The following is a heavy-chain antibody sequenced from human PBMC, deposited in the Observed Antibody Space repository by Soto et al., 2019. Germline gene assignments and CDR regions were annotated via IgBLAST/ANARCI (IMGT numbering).Heavy chain of an antibody. Sequence: PGGSLRLSCAASGFTFSNYWMHWVRQGPWKGLVWLARVKSDGSSTSCADSVKSRFSISRDNAKNTLYLQMSSLRVEDTAVYYCARDNWNSYWGQGT. CDR3: ARDNWNSY. J-gene: IGHJ4*02. CDR1: GFTFSNYW. V-gene: IGHV3-74*01. D-gene: IGHD1-1*01. CDR2: VKSDGSST.